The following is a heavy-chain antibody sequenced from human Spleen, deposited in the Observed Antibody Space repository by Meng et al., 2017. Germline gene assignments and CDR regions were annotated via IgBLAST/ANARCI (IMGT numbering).Heavy chain of an antibody. J-gene: IGHJ4*02. Sequence: SVMVSCKASGGTVSSSAISWGRQAPGQGREWMGGIIPIFGTANYAQKVQGSVTITTDESTSTAYMELSSMRSEDTAVYYCEREKPKYYDSSGDYFDSWGQGTLVTVSS. CDR3: EREKPKYYDSSGDYFDS. CDR1: GGTVSSSA. D-gene: IGHD3-22*01. V-gene: IGHV1-69*05. CDR2: IIPIFGTA.